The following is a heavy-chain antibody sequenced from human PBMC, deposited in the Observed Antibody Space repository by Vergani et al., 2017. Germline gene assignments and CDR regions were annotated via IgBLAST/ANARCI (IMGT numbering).Heavy chain of an antibody. J-gene: IGHJ6*02. CDR3: ARAGYCSSTSGPTLSHYGMDV. CDR1: GGTFSSYA. V-gene: IGHV1-69*12. D-gene: IGHD2-2*01. Sequence: QVQLVQSGAEVKKPGSSVKVSCKASGGTFSSYAISWVRQAPGQGLEWMGGIIPIFGTANYAQKFQGRVTITADESTSTAYMELSSLRSEDTAVYYCARAGYCSSTSGPTLSHYGMDVWGRGTTVTVSS. CDR2: IIPIFGTA.